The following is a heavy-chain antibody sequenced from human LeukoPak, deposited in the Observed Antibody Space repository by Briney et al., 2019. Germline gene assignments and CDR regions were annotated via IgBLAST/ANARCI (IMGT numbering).Heavy chain of an antibody. J-gene: IGHJ3*02. CDR2: IIPILGIA. Sequence: ASVKVSCKASGGTFSSYAISWVRQAPGQGLEWMGRIIPILGIANYAQKFQGRVTITADKSTSTAYMELSSLRSEDTAVYYCARDGSITMVNDAFDIWGQGTMVTVSS. D-gene: IGHD3-10*01. V-gene: IGHV1-69*04. CDR1: GGTFSSYA. CDR3: ARDGSITMVNDAFDI.